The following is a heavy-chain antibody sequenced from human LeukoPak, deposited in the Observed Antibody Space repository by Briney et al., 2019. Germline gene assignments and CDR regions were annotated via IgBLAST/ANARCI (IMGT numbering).Heavy chain of an antibody. V-gene: IGHV3-7*01. CDR2: IKQDGNEK. CDR3: ARSTDCIGH. Sequence: ETLSLTCTVSGGSISSSNWWSWVRQAPGKGLEWVANIKQDGNEKYYVDSVKGRFTISRDNAKNSLYLQMNSLRAEDTAVYYCARSTDCIGHWGQGTLVTVSS. J-gene: IGHJ4*02. CDR1: GGSISSSNW. D-gene: IGHD2-15*01.